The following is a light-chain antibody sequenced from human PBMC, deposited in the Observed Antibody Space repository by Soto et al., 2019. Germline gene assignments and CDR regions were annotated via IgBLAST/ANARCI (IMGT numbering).Light chain of an antibody. CDR1: SSNIGAGYD. CDR2: DNT. J-gene: IGLJ2*01. CDR3: QSYGSSLSGSL. V-gene: IGLV1-40*01. Sequence: QSVLTQPPSVSGAPGQRVTISCTGSSSNIGAGYDVHWYQQLPGTAPKLLIYDNTNRPSGVPDRFSGSKSGTSASLAITGLQAEDEADYYCQSYGSSLSGSLFGGGTKVT.